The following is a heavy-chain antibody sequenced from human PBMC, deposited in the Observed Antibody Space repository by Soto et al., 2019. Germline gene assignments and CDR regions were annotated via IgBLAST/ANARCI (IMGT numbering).Heavy chain of an antibody. CDR1: GYTFTEFD. V-gene: IGHV1-8*01. CDR2: MNTNNGNT. CDR3: GRVVLVFGGHGGY. D-gene: IGHD3-3*01. J-gene: IGHJ4*02. Sequence: QVLLVQSGADVKKPGASVKVSCKTSGYTFTEFDINWVRQAPGQGREWMGWMNTNNGNTGYAQKFQGRVTMTRDTSISTAYMELRRLRSEDTAVYYGGRVVLVFGGHGGYWGQGTLVTVSS.